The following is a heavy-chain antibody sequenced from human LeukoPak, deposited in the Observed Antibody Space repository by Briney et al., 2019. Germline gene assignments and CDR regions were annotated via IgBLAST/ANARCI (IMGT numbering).Heavy chain of an antibody. CDR1: GYTFTDYY. CDR3: ARAYGGSYRRSGPQDY. CDR2: INPNSGGT. V-gene: IGHV1-2*02. Sequence: ASVKVSCKASGYTFTDYYMHWVRRAPGQGLEWMGWINPNSGGTNYAQKLQGRVTMTTDTSTSTAYMELRSLRSDDTAVYYCARAYGGSYRRSGPQDYWGQGTLVTVSS. J-gene: IGHJ4*02. D-gene: IGHD1-26*01.